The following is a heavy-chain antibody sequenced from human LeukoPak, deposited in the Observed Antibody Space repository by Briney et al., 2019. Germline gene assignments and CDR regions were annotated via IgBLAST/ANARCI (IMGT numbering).Heavy chain of an antibody. Sequence: SETLSLTCAVYGGSFSGYYWGWIRQPPGKGLEWIGSIYHSGSTYYNPSLKSRVTISVDTSKNQFSLKLSSVTAADTAVYYCARSRRGYCSGGSCYTKNWFDPWGQGTLVTVSS. V-gene: IGHV4-34*01. D-gene: IGHD2-15*01. CDR3: ARSRRGYCSGGSCYTKNWFDP. J-gene: IGHJ5*02. CDR1: GGSFSGYY. CDR2: IYHSGST.